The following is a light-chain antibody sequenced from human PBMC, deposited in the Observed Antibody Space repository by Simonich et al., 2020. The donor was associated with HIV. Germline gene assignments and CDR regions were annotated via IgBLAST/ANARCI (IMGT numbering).Light chain of an antibody. J-gene: IGKJ2*01. V-gene: IGKV2-28*01. CDR1: QSLPHSNGYNY. Sequence: DIVMTQSPLSLPVTPGEPASISCRSSQSLPHSNGYNYLDWYLQKPGQSPQLLIYLCSNRASGVPDKFSGSGSGTDFTLKISRVEAEDVGVYYCMQALQTPITFGQGTKLEIK. CDR2: LCS. CDR3: MQALQTPIT.